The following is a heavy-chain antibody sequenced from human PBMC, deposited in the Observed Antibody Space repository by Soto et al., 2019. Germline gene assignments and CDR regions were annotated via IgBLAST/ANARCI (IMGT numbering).Heavy chain of an antibody. CDR3: ARAVHTAMDPLDY. V-gene: IGHV3-30-3*01. J-gene: IGHJ4*02. CDR2: TSDDGDIQ. Sequence: QVQLVESGGGVTQPGRSLRLSCVASGFDFRNYAMHWVRQSPGKGPEWVAITSDDGDIQYYADSVKGRFTISRDNSKNTLFLQMTSLRTEDAAVYFCARAVHTAMDPLDYWGQGTQVTVSS. D-gene: IGHD5-18*01. CDR1: GFDFRNYA.